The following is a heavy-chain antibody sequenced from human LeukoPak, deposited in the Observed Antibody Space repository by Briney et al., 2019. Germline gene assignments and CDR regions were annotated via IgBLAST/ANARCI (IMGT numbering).Heavy chain of an antibody. Sequence: GALRLSCAASGFTFSDFYMTWIRQAPGKGREWISYISNRGSTIYYADSVRGRFTISRDNAKNSLYLQMNSLRAEDTAVYYCARSADRSGYFREITLYYFDYWGQGTLVTVSS. D-gene: IGHD3-22*01. V-gene: IGHV3-11*01. J-gene: IGHJ4*02. CDR1: GFTFSDFY. CDR3: ARSADRSGYFREITLYYFDY. CDR2: ISNRGSTI.